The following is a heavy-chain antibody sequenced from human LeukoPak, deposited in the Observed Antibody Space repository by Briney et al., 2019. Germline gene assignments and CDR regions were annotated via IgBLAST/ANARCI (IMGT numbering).Heavy chain of an antibody. CDR3: ARGSYGSGSYLTKIFDY. V-gene: IGHV1-69*06. Sequence: SVKVSCKASGGTFSSYAISWVRQAPGQGLEWMGGIIPIFSTANYAQKFQGRVTITADKSTSTAYMELSSLRSEDTAVYYCARGSYGSGSYLTKIFDYWGQGTLVTVSS. CDR1: GGTFSSYA. CDR2: IIPIFSTA. D-gene: IGHD3-10*01. J-gene: IGHJ4*02.